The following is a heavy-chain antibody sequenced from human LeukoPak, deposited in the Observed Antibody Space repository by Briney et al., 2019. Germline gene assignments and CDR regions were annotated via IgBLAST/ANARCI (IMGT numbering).Heavy chain of an antibody. V-gene: IGHV3-21*01. CDR2: ISSSSSYI. D-gene: IGHD4-17*01. Sequence: GGSLRLFCAASGFTFSSYAMNWVRQAPGKGLEWVSSISSSSSYIYYADSVKGRFTISRDNAKNSLYLQMNSLRAEDTAVYYCARDYGDYPSGWFDPWGQGTLVTVSS. CDR3: ARDYGDYPSGWFDP. J-gene: IGHJ5*02. CDR1: GFTFSSYA.